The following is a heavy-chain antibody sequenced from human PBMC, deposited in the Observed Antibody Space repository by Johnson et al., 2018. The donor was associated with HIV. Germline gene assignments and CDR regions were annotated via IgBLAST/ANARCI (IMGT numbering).Heavy chain of an antibody. V-gene: IGHV3-NL1*01. Sequence: QVQLVESGGGVVQPGGSLRLSCAASGFTFSTYGMHWVRQAPGKGLEWVSVIYRGGSTYYADSVTGRFTISRDNSKNTRYLQMNSLRAEDTAVYYCARSRYDSSGYGIWGQGTMVTVSS. CDR1: GFTFSTYG. CDR3: ARSRYDSSGYGI. CDR2: IYRGGST. J-gene: IGHJ3*02. D-gene: IGHD3-22*01.